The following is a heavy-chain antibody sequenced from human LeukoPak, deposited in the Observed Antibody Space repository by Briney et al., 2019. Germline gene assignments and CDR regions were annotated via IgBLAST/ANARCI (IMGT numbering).Heavy chain of an antibody. V-gene: IGHV4-61*01. J-gene: IGHJ4*02. CDR2: IYDSGTT. D-gene: IGHD3-22*01. CDR3: AREYDSRGYYDY. CDR1: GDSISGSTYE. Sequence: SETLSLTCTVSGDSISGSTYEWNWIRQPPGRGLEWIGHIYDSGTTNYNPSLGSRVSISVDRSNNRFSLRLTSVTAADTAVYYCAREYDSRGYYDYWGQGTLVTVSS.